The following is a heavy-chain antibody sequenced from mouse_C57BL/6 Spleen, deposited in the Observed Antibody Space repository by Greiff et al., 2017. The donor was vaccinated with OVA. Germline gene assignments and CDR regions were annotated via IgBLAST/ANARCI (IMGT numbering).Heavy chain of an antibody. Sequence: VQLQQSGPELVKPGASVKISCKASGYAFSSSWMNWVKQRPGTGLEWIGRIYPGDGDTNYNGKFKGKATLTADKSSSTAYMQRSSLTSEDSAVYFCARDYGSSYYFDVWGTGTTVTVSS. V-gene: IGHV1-82*01. CDR2: IYPGDGDT. CDR1: GYAFSSSW. CDR3: ARDYGSSYYFDV. D-gene: IGHD1-1*01. J-gene: IGHJ1*03.